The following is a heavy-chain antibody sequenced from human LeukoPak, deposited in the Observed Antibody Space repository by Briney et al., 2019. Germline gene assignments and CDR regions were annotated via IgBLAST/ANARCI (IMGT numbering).Heavy chain of an antibody. D-gene: IGHD6-19*01. J-gene: IGHJ4*02. CDR1: GFTFSSYA. CDR2: ISWNSGSI. CDR3: ARSDSSGWYFDY. Sequence: PEGSLRLSCAASGFTFSSYAMHWVRQAPGKGLEWVSGISWNSGSIGYADSVKGRFTISRDNAKNSLYLQMNSLRAEDTALYCCARSDSSGWYFDYWGQGTLVTVSS. V-gene: IGHV3-9*01.